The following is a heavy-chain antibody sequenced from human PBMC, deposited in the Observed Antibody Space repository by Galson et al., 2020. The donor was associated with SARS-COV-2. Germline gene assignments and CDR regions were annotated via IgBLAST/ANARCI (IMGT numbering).Heavy chain of an antibody. J-gene: IGHJ5*02. CDR1: GYSFTSYW. CDR2: IDPSDSYT. Sequence: HGESLKISCKGSGYSFTSYWISWVRQMPGKGLEWMGMIDPSDSYTNYSPSFQGHVTISADKSISTAYLQWSSLKASDTAMYYCARFGIFGVVNTYYWFDPWGQGTLVTVSS. CDR3: ARFGIFGVVNTYYWFDP. V-gene: IGHV5-10-1*01. D-gene: IGHD3-3*01.